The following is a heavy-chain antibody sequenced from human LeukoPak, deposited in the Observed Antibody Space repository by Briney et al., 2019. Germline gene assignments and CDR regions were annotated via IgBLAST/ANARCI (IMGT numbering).Heavy chain of an antibody. J-gene: IGHJ4*02. Sequence: SETLSLTCTVSGGSISSSSYYWGWIRQPPGKGLEWIGSIYYSGSTYYNPSLKSRVTISVDTSKNQFSLKLSSVTAADTAVYYCARALNYYDSSGVLATFDYWGQGTLVTVSS. CDR1: GGSISSSSYY. V-gene: IGHV4-39*07. CDR2: IYYSGST. CDR3: ARALNYYDSSGVLATFDY. D-gene: IGHD3-22*01.